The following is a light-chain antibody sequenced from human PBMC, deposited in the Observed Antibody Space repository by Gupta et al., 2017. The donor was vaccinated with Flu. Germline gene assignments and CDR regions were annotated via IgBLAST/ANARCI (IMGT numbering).Light chain of an antibody. J-gene: IGKJ2*01. CDR3: QQYNNYLMYT. CDR2: KAS. CDR1: QSIHSW. Sequence: DIQMTQSPSTLSASVGDRVTITCRASQSIHSWLAWYQQKPGKAPKLLIYKASSLESGVPSRFSGSGYGTEFTLTISSRQPDDFATYYCQQYNNYLMYTFGQGTKLEIK. V-gene: IGKV1-5*03.